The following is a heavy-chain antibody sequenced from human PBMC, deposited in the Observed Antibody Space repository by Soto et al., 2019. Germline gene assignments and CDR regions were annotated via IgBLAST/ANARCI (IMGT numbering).Heavy chain of an antibody. CDR1: GFMFSTYS. V-gene: IGHV3-48*02. J-gene: IGHJ4*02. Sequence: EVQLVESGGGLVQSGGSLRLSCAASGFMFSTYSMNWVRQAPGKGLEWVSYISSGSSNIYYADSVEGRFSISRDNAKNSLYLQMNSLRDEDTAVYYCGRTLEYWGQGTLVSVSS. CDR2: ISSGSSNI. CDR3: GRTLEY.